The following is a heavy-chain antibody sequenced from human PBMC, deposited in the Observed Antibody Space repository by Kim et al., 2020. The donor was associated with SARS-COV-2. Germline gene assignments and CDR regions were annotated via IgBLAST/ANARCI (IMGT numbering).Heavy chain of an antibody. V-gene: IGHV1-8*01. J-gene: IGHJ4*02. CDR2: MNPNSDNT. CDR1: GYTFTSYN. D-gene: IGHD2-21*01. Sequence: ASVKVSCKASGYTFTSYNINWVRQATGQGLEWMGWMNPNSDNTGYSQKFQGRVTVTRNTSISTAYMELSSLRSEDTAMYYCARGIAGDYWGQGTLVTVSS. CDR3: ARGIAGDY.